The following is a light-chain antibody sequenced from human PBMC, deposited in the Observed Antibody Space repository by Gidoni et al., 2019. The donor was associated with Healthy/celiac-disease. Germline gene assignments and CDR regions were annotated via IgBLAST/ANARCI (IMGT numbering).Light chain of an antibody. Sequence: EIVLTQSPATLSLSPGERATLSCRASQSVSSYLAWYQQKPGQAPRLLIYDASNRATGIPARFSGSGSGTDFTLTISSLEPEDFAVYYCQRRSNWLTWTFXXXTKVEIK. J-gene: IGKJ1*01. CDR1: QSVSSY. V-gene: IGKV3-11*01. CDR3: QRRSNWLTWT. CDR2: DAS.